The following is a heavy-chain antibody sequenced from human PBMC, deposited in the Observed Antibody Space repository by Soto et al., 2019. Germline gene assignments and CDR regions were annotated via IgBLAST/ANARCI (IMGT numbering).Heavy chain of an antibody. Sequence: SETLSLTCTVSGGSISGYFWSWIRQPPGKGLEWIGYIHYSGSTTYNPSLRSRVTISLDMTKNQFSLKLSSVTAADTAVYYCARYVCGAGCYGFDIWGQGTMVTVS. V-gene: IGHV4-59*01. J-gene: IGHJ3*02. CDR2: IHYSGST. D-gene: IGHD3-16*01. CDR1: GGSISGYF. CDR3: ARYVCGAGCYGFDI.